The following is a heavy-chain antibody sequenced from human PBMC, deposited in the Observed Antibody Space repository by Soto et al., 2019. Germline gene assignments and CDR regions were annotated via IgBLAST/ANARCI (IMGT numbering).Heavy chain of an antibody. D-gene: IGHD1-20*01. Sequence: SETLCLTCTVSGGSISSGGYYWSWIRQHPGKGLEWIGYIYYSGSTYYNPSLKSRVTISVDTSKNQFSLKLSSVTAADTAVYYCARVGGINWFDPWGQGTLVTVSS. CDR3: ARVGGINWFDP. CDR1: GGSISSGGYY. V-gene: IGHV4-31*03. CDR2: IYYSGST. J-gene: IGHJ5*02.